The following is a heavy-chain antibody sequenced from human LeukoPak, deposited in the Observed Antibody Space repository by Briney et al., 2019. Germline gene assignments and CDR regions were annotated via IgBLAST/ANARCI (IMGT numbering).Heavy chain of an antibody. V-gene: IGHV1-46*01. CDR2: TNINGGGT. D-gene: IGHD4-23*01. J-gene: IGHJ5*02. CDR3: ARDNSVEDTAWWFDP. CDR1: AYGFTSYY. Sequence: ASVNLSCNSSAYGFTSYYMHWVRQPPGPGLERMGITNINGGGTSYAQKFQGRVTMTRNMSTRTEYMELSRLRSEDTAVYYCARDNSVEDTAWWFDPWGQGSLVTVSS.